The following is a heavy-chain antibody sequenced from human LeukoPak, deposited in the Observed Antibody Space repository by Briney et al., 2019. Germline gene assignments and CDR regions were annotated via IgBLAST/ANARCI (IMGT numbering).Heavy chain of an antibody. D-gene: IGHD3-3*01. CDR1: GFTFSSYG. CDR3: ARDRSYDFWSGYSTPDY. Sequence: GGSLRLSCAASGFTFSSYGMHWVRQAPGKGLEWVAVIWYDGSNKYYADSVKGRFTISRDNSKNALDLQMNSLRAEDTAVYYCARDRSYDFWSGYSTPDYWGQGTLVTVSS. CDR2: IWYDGSNK. V-gene: IGHV3-33*01. J-gene: IGHJ4*02.